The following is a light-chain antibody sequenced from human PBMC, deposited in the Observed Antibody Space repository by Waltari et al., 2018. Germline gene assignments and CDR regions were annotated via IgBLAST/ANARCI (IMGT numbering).Light chain of an antibody. V-gene: IGLV1-47*01. CDR1: RSTIGHNY. J-gene: IGLJ2*01. Sequence: QSALTQPPSASGHTGHRVTISCSRRRSTIGHNYVNWSHQVPGTAPKRLIYRNNQRPSGVPDRVSGSKSGTSASLAISGLRSEDEGDYYCAAWDDSLSGVVFGGGTKLTVL. CDR2: RNN. CDR3: AAWDDSLSGVV.